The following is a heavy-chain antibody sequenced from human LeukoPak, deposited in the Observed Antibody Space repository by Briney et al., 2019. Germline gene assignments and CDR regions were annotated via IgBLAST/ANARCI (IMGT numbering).Heavy chain of an antibody. V-gene: IGHV3-11*01. CDR3: AKVLWSYYYYGMDV. CDR1: GFTFSDYY. Sequence: GGSLRLSCTASGFTFSDYYMNWIRQAPGKGLEWVSYIGTSDSPTYYADSVKGRFTISRDNSKNTLYLQMNSLRAEDTAVYYCAKVLWSYYYYGMDVWGQGTTVTVSS. J-gene: IGHJ6*02. CDR2: IGTSDSPT. D-gene: IGHD5-18*01.